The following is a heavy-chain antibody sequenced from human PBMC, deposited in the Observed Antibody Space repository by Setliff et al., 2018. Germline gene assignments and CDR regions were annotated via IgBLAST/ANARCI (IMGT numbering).Heavy chain of an antibody. J-gene: IGHJ4*02. D-gene: IGHD6-19*01. V-gene: IGHV3-11*01. CDR1: GFTFSDYC. CDR2: ISSSGSLI. Sequence: GGSLRLSCATSGFTFSDYCMSWIRQTPGKGLEWVAYISSSGSLIYYPDSVKGRFTISRDNAKKSVDLQMNSLRAEDTAVYYCATKAVAGTGGQGTLVTVS. CDR3: ATKAVAGT.